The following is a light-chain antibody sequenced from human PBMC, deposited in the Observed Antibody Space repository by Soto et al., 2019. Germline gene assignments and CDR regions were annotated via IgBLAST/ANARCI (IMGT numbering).Light chain of an antibody. Sequence: EIVLTQSPATLSLSPGERATLSCRASQSVDNYLAWYQQKPGQAPRLLIYDTGKRATGIPGRFSGSGSGTDFTLTISTLEPEDFAVYYCQQRSNWPRTFGQGTKVDIK. V-gene: IGKV3-11*01. J-gene: IGKJ2*02. CDR3: QQRSNWPRT. CDR1: QSVDNY. CDR2: DTG.